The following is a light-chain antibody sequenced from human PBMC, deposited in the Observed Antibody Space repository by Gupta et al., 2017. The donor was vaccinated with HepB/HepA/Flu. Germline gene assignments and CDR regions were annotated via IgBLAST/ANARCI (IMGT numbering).Light chain of an antibody. CDR3: QQDGRSPIS. Sequence: EIVLTQSPGTLSLSPGDRATLSCRASQSVSSNYLAWYQQRPGQAPRLLIYGASRRATGIPDRFSGSGSETDFILTISRLEPEDFVVYYCQQDGRSPISFGHGTKVDV. CDR1: QSVSSNY. J-gene: IGKJ3*01. CDR2: GAS. V-gene: IGKV3-20*01.